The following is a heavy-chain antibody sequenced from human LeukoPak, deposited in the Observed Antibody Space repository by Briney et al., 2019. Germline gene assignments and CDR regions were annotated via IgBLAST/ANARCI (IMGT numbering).Heavy chain of an antibody. CDR3: FGSGSYSN. Sequence: GGSLRLSCAASGFTFSNSWINWVRQALGKGLEWVANIKPDGSQTYYLDSVKGRFTVSRDNAKDSAYLQMTSLRAEDTAVYYCFGSGSYSNWDQGTLVTVSS. D-gene: IGHD3-10*01. CDR2: IKPDGSQT. V-gene: IGHV3-7*01. CDR1: GFTFSNSW. J-gene: IGHJ4*02.